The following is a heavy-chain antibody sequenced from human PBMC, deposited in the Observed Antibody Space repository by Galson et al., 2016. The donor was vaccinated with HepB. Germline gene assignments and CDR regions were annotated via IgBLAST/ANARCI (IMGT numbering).Heavy chain of an antibody. D-gene: IGHD6-19*01. V-gene: IGHV3-23*01. J-gene: IGHJ4*02. CDR3: AKDPEKYTSGGYPGGY. Sequence: SLRLSCAASGFTFSNYPMTWVRQAPGKGLEWVSAVSGSGGSTYYADSVKGQFTIPRDNSKHTLYLEMNSLRAEDTAVYYCAKDPEKYTSGGYPGGYWGQGTLVTVSS. CDR1: GFTFSNYP. CDR2: VSGSGGST.